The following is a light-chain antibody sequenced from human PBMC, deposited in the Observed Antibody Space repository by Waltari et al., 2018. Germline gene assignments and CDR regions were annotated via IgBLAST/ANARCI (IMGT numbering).Light chain of an antibody. J-gene: IGLJ1*01. CDR3: AAWDDSLDGFYV. Sequence: QSVLPQPPSASGTPGQRVTISCSGSSSNIGTNSVTWYQQLPGTAPKLLIYGNNQRPSGVPDRFSGSKSGTSASRAISGLQSEDEADYFCAAWDDSLDGFYVFGTGTKVTVL. V-gene: IGLV1-44*01. CDR2: GNN. CDR1: SSNIGTNS.